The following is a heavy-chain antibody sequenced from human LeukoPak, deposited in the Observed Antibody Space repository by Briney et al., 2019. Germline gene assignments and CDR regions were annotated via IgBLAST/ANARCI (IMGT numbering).Heavy chain of an antibody. J-gene: IGHJ4*02. V-gene: IGHV1-8*01. CDR3: ARTWIPVAGRGIDY. D-gene: IGHD6-19*01. Sequence: ASVKVSCKPSGYTFKSYDINWVRQATGQGLEWMGWMNPNSGNTGYAQKFQGRVTMTRNTSISTAYMELSSLRSEDTAVYYCARTWIPVAGRGIDYWGQGTLVTVSS. CDR2: MNPNSGNT. CDR1: GYTFKSYD.